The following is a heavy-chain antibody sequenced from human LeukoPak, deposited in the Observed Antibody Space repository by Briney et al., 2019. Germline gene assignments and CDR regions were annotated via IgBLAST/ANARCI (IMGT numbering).Heavy chain of an antibody. Sequence: GSLRLSCAASGFMFKNYGMSWARQVPGQGLEWIGEINHSGSTNYNPSLKSRVTISVDTSKNQFSLKLSSVTAADTAVYYCARGPSHRYCSGGSCYPPYYYYYGMDVWGQGTTVTVSS. J-gene: IGHJ6*02. V-gene: IGHV4-34*01. CDR2: INHSGST. D-gene: IGHD2-15*01. CDR1: GFMFKNYG. CDR3: ARGPSHRYCSGGSCYPPYYYYYGMDV.